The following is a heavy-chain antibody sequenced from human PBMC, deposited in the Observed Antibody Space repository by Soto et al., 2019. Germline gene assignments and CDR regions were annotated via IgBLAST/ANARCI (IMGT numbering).Heavy chain of an antibody. CDR1: GFTFSSYA. Sequence: GALRLSCAASGFTFSSYAMSWVRQAPGKGLEWVSAISGSGGSTYYADSVKGRFTISRDNSKNTLYLQMNSLRAEDTAVYYCAKDPGGTYYYDSSGYERYYYGMDVWGQGTTVTVSS. D-gene: IGHD3-22*01. J-gene: IGHJ6*02. CDR2: ISGSGGST. V-gene: IGHV3-23*01. CDR3: AKDPGGTYYYDSSGYERYYYGMDV.